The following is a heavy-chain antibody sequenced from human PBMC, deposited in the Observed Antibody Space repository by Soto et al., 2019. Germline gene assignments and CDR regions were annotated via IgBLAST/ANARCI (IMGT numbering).Heavy chain of an antibody. CDR2: ISGSGGST. CDR1: GFTFSSYA. D-gene: IGHD3-22*01. J-gene: IGHJ4*02. V-gene: IGHV3-23*01. Sequence: PGGSMRLSCAASGFTFSSYAMSWVRQAPGKGLEWVSAISGSGGSTYYADSVKGRFTISRDNSKNTLYLQMNSLRAEDTAVYYCAKDHLGPLDSHLDYWGQGTLGTLSS. CDR3: AKDHLGPLDSHLDY.